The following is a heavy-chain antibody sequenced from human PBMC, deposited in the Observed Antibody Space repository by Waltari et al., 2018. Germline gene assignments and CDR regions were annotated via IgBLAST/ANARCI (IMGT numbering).Heavy chain of an antibody. Sequence: QVQLVQSGAEVKKPGASVKVSCKASGNTFTSCDINWVRQASGQGLEWMGWMNPIRGNTNSEQKFKGRVTLTMNISTSTAYMEVTSLTSEDTAVYYCAAEKWERQRGYYYYGMDLWGQGTTVTVSS. CDR3: AAEKWERQRGYYYYGMDL. V-gene: IGHV1-8*01. CDR2: MNPIRGNT. CDR1: GNTFTSCD. J-gene: IGHJ6*02. D-gene: IGHD1-26*01.